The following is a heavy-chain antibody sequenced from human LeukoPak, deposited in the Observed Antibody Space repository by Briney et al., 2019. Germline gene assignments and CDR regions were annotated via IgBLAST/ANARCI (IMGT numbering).Heavy chain of an antibody. Sequence: GGSLRLSCAASGFTFSSYSMNWVRQAPGKGLEWVSSISSSSSYIYYADSVKGRFTISRDNAKNSLYLQMNSLRAEDTAVYYCAKDLEYYYDSSGTYWGQGTLVTVSS. CDR3: AKDLEYYYDSSGTY. CDR1: GFTFSSYS. D-gene: IGHD3-22*01. CDR2: ISSSSSYI. V-gene: IGHV3-21*01. J-gene: IGHJ4*02.